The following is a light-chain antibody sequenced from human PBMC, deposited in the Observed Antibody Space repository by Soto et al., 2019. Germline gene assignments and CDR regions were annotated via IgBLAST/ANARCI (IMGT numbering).Light chain of an antibody. V-gene: IGKV1-5*03. Sequence: DIQMTQSPSTLSGSVGDRVTITYRASQTISSWLAWYQQKPGKAPKLLIYKASTLKSGVPSRFSGSGSGTEFTLTLSSLQPDDFATYYCQHYNSYSEAFGQGTKVELK. CDR1: QTISSW. J-gene: IGKJ1*01. CDR2: KAS. CDR3: QHYNSYSEA.